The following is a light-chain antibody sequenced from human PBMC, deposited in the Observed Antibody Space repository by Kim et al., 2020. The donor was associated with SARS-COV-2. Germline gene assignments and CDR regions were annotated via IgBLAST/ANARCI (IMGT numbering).Light chain of an antibody. V-gene: IGLV3-21*04. CDR2: SDT. J-gene: IGLJ3*02. CDR3: LVWDVVSDHWV. Sequence: SYELTQPPSVSVAPGQTATFTCGGDNVGSNSVHWYQQKPGQAPVLVISSDTDRPSGIPERFSGSTSGNTAALTIDRVAAGDEADYYCLVWDVVSDHWVFGAGTQLTVL. CDR1: NVGSNS.